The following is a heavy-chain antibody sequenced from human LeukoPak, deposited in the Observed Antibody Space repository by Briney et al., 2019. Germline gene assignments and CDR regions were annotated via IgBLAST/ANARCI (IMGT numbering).Heavy chain of an antibody. CDR1: GFTFSSYA. CDR2: ISYDGSNK. D-gene: IGHD6-19*01. V-gene: IGHV3-30-3*01. CDR3: AREARGGWTGDYFDY. J-gene: IGHJ4*02. Sequence: GGSLRLSCAASGFTFSSYAMHWVRQAPGKGLEWVAVISYDGSNKYYADSVKGRFTISRDNSKNTLYLQMNSLRAEDTAVYYCAREARGGWTGDYFDYWGQGTLVTVSS.